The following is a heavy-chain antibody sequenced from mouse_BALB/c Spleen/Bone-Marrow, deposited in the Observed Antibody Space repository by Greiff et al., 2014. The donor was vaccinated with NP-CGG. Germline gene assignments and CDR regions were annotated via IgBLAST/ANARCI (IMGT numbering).Heavy chain of an antibody. CDR3: ARYYYGSSYFDY. CDR1: GFNIKDTY. V-gene: IGHV14-3*02. J-gene: IGHJ2*01. D-gene: IGHD1-1*01. Sequence: VHVKQSGAELVKPGASVKLSCTASGFNIKDTYMHWVKQRPEQGLEWIGRIDPANGNTKYDPKFQGKATITADTSSNTACLQLSSLTSEDTAVYYCARYYYGSSYFDYWGQGTTLTVSS. CDR2: IDPANGNT.